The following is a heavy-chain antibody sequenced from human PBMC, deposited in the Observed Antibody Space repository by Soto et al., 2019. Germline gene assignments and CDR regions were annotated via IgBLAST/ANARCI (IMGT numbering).Heavy chain of an antibody. V-gene: IGHV3-53*02. Sequence: EVQLVETGGGLIQPGGSLRLSCAASGFTVTDNYIIWVRQPPGKGLEWVSTTVIGGGTNYADTVKGRFTVSRDKSKSTLYLQMNNMRVEGTAVYYCARKPPRANQWWALGMDVWGQGTTV. D-gene: IGHD2-8*01. J-gene: IGHJ6*02. CDR3: ARKPPRANQWWALGMDV. CDR2: TVIGGGT. CDR1: GFTVTDNY.